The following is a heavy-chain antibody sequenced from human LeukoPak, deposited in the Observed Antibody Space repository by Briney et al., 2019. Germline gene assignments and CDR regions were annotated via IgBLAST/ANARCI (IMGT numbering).Heavy chain of an antibody. Sequence: GSLRLSCAASGFTVSSNYMSWIRQPPGKGLEWIGSIYYSGSTYYNPSLKSRVTISVDTSKNQFSLKLSSVTAADTAMYYCARWSGWSDAFDIWGQGTMVTVSS. J-gene: IGHJ3*02. CDR2: IYYSGST. V-gene: IGHV4-39*07. D-gene: IGHD6-19*01. CDR3: ARWSGWSDAFDI. CDR1: GFTVSSNY.